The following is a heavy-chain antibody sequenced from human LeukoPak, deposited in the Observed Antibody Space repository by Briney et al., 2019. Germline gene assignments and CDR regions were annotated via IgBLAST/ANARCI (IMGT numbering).Heavy chain of an antibody. D-gene: IGHD7-27*01. Sequence: GGSLGLSCAASAFPFSDYSMNWVRQAPGKGLEWISYINTSSSTMYYADSVMGRFTISRDNAKESLYLQMNSLRDVDTAVYYCAREDDSWGPNNLDLWGQGTMVTVSS. CDR2: INTSSSTM. V-gene: IGHV3-48*02. CDR1: AFPFSDYS. CDR3: AREDDSWGPNNLDL. J-gene: IGHJ3*01.